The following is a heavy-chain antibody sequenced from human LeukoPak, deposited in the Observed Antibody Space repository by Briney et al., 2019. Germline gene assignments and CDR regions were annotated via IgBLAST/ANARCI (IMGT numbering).Heavy chain of an antibody. CDR1: GFTFSSYG. CDR3: AKDLQSSTSCYDY. V-gene: IGHV3-30*02. D-gene: IGHD2-2*01. CDR2: IRYDGSNK. Sequence: PGGSLRLSCAASGFTFSSYGMHWVRQAPGKGLEWVAFIRYDGSNKYYADSVKGRFTISRDNSKNTLYLQMNSLRAEDTAVYYCAKDLQSSTSCYDYWGQGTLVTVSS. J-gene: IGHJ4*02.